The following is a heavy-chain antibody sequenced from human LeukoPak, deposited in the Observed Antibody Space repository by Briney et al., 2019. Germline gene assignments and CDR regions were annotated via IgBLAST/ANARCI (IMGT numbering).Heavy chain of an antibody. CDR1: GFTFSSYE. J-gene: IGHJ4*02. V-gene: IGHV3-48*03. Sequence: PGGSLRLSCAASGFTFSSYEMNWVRQAPGRGLEWVSYISGSGVTMYYADSVKGRFTISRDDAKNSLYLQMDSLRAEDTAVYYCARDSQHLNFDHWGQGTLVTVSS. CDR2: ISGSGVTM. D-gene: IGHD3-3*02. CDR3: ARDSQHLNFDH.